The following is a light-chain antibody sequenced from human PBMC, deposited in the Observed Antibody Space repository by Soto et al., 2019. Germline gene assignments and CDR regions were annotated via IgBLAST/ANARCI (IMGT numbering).Light chain of an antibody. CDR3: QHYDHLPLS. CDR2: DSS. J-gene: IGKJ4*01. CDR1: QGINNY. V-gene: IGKV1-33*01. Sequence: DIQMTQSPSSLSASVGDRVTITCQASQGINNYLNWYQQKPGKAPELLIYDSSSLKTGVPSRFSGSESETDFTLTISSLQPDDVATYYCQHYDHLPLSFGGGTKIEIK.